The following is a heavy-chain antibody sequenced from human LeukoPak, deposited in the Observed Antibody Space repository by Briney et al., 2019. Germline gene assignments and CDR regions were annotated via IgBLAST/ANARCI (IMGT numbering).Heavy chain of an antibody. D-gene: IGHD2-2*01. Sequence: SQTLSLTCAISGDSVSSNSAAWNWIRQSPSRGLEWLGRTYYRSKWYNDYAVSVKSRITINPDTSKNQFSLKLSSVTAADTAVYYCASEDIVVVPASGDYYYYGMDVWGQGTTVTVSS. V-gene: IGHV6-1*01. J-gene: IGHJ6*02. CDR3: ASEDIVVVPASGDYYYYGMDV. CDR2: TYYRSKWYN. CDR1: GDSVSSNSAA.